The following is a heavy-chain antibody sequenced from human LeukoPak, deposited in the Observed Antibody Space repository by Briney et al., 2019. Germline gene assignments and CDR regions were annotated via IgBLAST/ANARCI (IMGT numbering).Heavy chain of an antibody. Sequence: GGSLRLSCAASGFTFSSYAMSWVRQAPGKGLEWVSAISGSGGSTYYADSVKGRFTISRDNSKNTPYLQMNSLRAEDTAVYYCAKAIKLGIRGGLGYWGQGTLVTASS. CDR1: GFTFSSYA. J-gene: IGHJ4*02. D-gene: IGHD7-27*01. CDR2: ISGSGGST. CDR3: AKAIKLGIRGGLGY. V-gene: IGHV3-23*01.